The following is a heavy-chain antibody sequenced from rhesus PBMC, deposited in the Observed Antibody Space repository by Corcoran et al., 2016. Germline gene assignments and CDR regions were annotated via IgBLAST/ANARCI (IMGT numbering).Heavy chain of an antibody. CDR3: ARRLATVTLSYFDY. V-gene: IGHV4-93*02. D-gene: IGHD5-36*02. CDR2: IYGSGRST. Sequence: QVQLQESGPGVVKPSETLSITCAVSGGSFSSIYWWSWIRQSPGKGLEWIGGIYGSGRSTSYNPSLKSRVTISTDTSKNQFSLKLSSVTAADTAVYYCARRLATVTLSYFDYWGQGVLVTVSS. CDR1: GGSFSSIYW. J-gene: IGHJ4*01.